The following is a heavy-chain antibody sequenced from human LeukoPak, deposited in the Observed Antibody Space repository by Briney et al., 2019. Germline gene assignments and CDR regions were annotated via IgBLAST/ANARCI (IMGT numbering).Heavy chain of an antibody. V-gene: IGHV3-48*04. J-gene: IGHJ3*02. CDR3: ARLTSGAFDI. Sequence: GGSLRLSCAASGFTFSSYSMNWVRQAPGKGLEWVSYISSSSTTISYADSVKGRFTISRDNAKNSLYLQMNSLRAEDTAVYYCARLTSGAFDIWGQGTMVTVSS. CDR2: ISSSSTTI. CDR1: GFTFSSYS. D-gene: IGHD4/OR15-4a*01.